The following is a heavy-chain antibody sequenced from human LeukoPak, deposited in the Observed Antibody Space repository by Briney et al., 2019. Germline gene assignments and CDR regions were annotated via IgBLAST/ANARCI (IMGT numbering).Heavy chain of an antibody. CDR3: ARGAYYYDTSGLEDSYYMDV. Sequence: GASVKVSCKASGYTFTSYGISWVRQAPGQGLEWMGWISAYSGGTSYAQKFQGRVTMTRDMSTSTAHMELSNLRSDDTAVYYCARGAYYYDTSGLEDSYYMDVWGTGTTVTVS. D-gene: IGHD3-22*01. V-gene: IGHV1-18*01. CDR2: ISAYSGGT. J-gene: IGHJ6*03. CDR1: GYTFTSYG.